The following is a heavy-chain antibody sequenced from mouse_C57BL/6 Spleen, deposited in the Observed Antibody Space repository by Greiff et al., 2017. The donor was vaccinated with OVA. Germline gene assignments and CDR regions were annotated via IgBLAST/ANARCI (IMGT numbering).Heavy chain of an antibody. CDR1: GYTFTSYW. V-gene: IGHV1-69*01. J-gene: IGHJ4*01. D-gene: IGHD2-3*01. CDR3: AVESRYGYYEGAMDY. Sequence: QVQLQQPGAELVMPGASVKLSCKASGYTFTSYWMHWVKQRPGQGLEWIGEIDPSDGYTNYNQKFKGKSTLTVDKSSSTAYMQLSSLPSEDSAVYKCAVESRYGYYEGAMDYWGQGTSVTVSS. CDR2: IDPSDGYT.